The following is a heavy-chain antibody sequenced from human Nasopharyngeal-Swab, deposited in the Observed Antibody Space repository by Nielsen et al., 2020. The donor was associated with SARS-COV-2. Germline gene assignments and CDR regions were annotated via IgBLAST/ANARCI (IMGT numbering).Heavy chain of an antibody. V-gene: IGHV4-4*02. Sequence: WIRQPPGKGLEWIGEVHHSGRTHYNPSLKSQVVISADKSNQFSLRMNSVTAADTALYYCARSLVGCSSHTCALMNWGHGTLVTVSS. CDR3: ARSLVGCSSHTCALMN. CDR2: VHHSGRT. J-gene: IGHJ4*01. D-gene: IGHD2-2*01.